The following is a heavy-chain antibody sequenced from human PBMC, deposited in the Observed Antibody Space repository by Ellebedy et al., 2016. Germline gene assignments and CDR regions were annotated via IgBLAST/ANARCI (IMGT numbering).Heavy chain of an antibody. J-gene: IGHJ6*02. CDR3: SRDTTSERGYYGSLRNPAALYYYYGMDV. D-gene: IGHD3-10*01. Sequence: GGSLRLSCAASGFTFSSYGMHWVRQAPGKGLEWVAVIWYDGSDKYYADSVKGRFTISRDNSKNTLYLQMNSLRAEDTAVYYCSRDTTSERGYYGSLRNPAALYYYYGMDVWGQGTTVTVSS. CDR1: GFTFSSYG. V-gene: IGHV3-33*01. CDR2: IWYDGSDK.